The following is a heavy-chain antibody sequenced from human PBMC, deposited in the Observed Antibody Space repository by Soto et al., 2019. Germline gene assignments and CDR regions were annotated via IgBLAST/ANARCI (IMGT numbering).Heavy chain of an antibody. V-gene: IGHV3-30-3*01. CDR3: AKEGGKESWYYYGMDV. CDR2: ISYDGTNK. J-gene: IGHJ6*02. D-gene: IGHD6-13*01. Sequence: LRLPCAASGFTFSSFPMHWVRQAPGKGLERVALISYDGTNKYYTDSVKGRFTISRDNSKNTLYLQMNSLRAEDTAVYYCAKEGGKESWYYYGMDVWGQGTTVTVSS. CDR1: GFTFSSFP.